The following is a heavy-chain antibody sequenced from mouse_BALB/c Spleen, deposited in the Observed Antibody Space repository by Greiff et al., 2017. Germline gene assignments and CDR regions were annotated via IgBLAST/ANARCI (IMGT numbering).Heavy chain of an antibody. CDR1: GYSFTSYW. Sequence: QGQLQQSGPQLVRPGASVKISCKASGYSFTSYWMHWVKQRPGQGLEWIGMIDPSDSETRLNQKFKDKATLTVDKSSSTAYMQLSSPTSEDSAVYYCAREGDYDSWFAYWGQGTLVTVSA. V-gene: IGHV1S126*01. J-gene: IGHJ3*01. CDR3: AREGDYDSWFAY. D-gene: IGHD2-4*01. CDR2: IDPSDSET.